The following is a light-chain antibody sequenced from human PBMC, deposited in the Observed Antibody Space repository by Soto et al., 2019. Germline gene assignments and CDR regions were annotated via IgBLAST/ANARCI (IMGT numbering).Light chain of an antibody. CDR1: NSDVGGYDF. CDR3: SSHTSTITIEVI. Sequence: QSALTQPASVSGSPGQSVTISCTGSNSDVGGYDFVSWYQHHPGKAPKLILYEVTKRPSGVSNRFSGSKSGNTASLTISGLQAEDDADYYCSSHTSTITIEVIFGGGTKLTVL. J-gene: IGLJ2*01. V-gene: IGLV2-14*01. CDR2: EVT.